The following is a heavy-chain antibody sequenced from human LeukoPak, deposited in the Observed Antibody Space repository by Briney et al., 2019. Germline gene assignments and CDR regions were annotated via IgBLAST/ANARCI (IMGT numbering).Heavy chain of an antibody. CDR3: AELGITMIGGV. CDR1: GFSFSSSW. J-gene: IGHJ6*04. Sequence: GGSLRLSCAASGFSFSSSWMHWVRQVPGKGLEWVSRINDDETSTTYAESVKGRFTISRDNAKNTLFLQMNSLRAEDTAVYYCAELGITMIGGVWGKGTTVTISS. CDR2: INDDETST. V-gene: IGHV3-74*01. D-gene: IGHD3-10*02.